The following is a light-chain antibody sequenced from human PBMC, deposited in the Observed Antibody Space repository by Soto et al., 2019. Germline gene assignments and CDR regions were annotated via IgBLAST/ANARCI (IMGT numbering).Light chain of an antibody. V-gene: IGKV1-12*01. CDR3: QQADSFPLS. CDR2: AAS. CDR1: QSIYKW. Sequence: DIQMTQSPSSVSASIGDRVTISCRASQSIYKWLVWYQQKPGKAPKLLIYAASSLQSGDPSRFSGSGYGTDFTLTISSLQPEDFATYYCQQADSFPLSFSGGTKVDIK. J-gene: IGKJ4*01.